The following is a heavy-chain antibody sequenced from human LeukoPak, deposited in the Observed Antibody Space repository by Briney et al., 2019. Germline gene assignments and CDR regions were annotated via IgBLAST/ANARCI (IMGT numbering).Heavy chain of an antibody. CDR3: ARASRGWSPFDY. Sequence: GGSLRLSCAASGFTFSSHWMHWVRQAPGKGLVWVSRINSDGSSTSYADSVKGRFTISRDNAKNTLYLQMNSLRAEDTAVYYCARASRGWSPFDYWGQGTLATVSS. V-gene: IGHV3-74*01. CDR2: INSDGSST. J-gene: IGHJ4*02. CDR1: GFTFSSHW. D-gene: IGHD6-19*01.